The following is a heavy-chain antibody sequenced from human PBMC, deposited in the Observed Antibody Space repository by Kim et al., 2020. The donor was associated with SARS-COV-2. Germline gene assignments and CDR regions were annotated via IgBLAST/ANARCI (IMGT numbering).Heavy chain of an antibody. CDR2: ISQSSGTI. CDR3: ARELPRNFGPIDY. D-gene: IGHD3-10*01. J-gene: IGHJ4*02. CDR1: GFSFSAFY. Sequence: GGSLRLSCAASGFSFSAFYMSWVRQAPGRGLEWISYISQSSGTIFYADSVKGRFTVSRDNAKNSLYLQMSGLRAEDTAVYYCARELPRNFGPIDYWGQG. V-gene: IGHV3-11*01.